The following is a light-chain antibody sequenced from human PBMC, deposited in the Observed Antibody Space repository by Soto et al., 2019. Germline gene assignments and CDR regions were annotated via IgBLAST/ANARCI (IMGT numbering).Light chain of an antibody. CDR1: QGVSIY. CDR2: GAS. V-gene: IGKV1-9*01. CDR3: QHRSNWPYT. J-gene: IGKJ2*01. Sequence: IQLTQSPSSLSASVGDRVTITCRASQGVSIYLAWYQQKLGKAPKVLIYGASTLQAGVPSRFSGSGSGPDFTLTISSLQPEDFATYYCQHRSNWPYTFGQGTKLEIK.